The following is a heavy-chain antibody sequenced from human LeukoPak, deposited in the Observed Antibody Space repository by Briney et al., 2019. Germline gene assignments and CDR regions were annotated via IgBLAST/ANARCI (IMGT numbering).Heavy chain of an antibody. Sequence: PSETLSLTCTVSGGSISSYYWSWIRQPPGKGLEWIGYIYYSGSTNYNPSLKSRVTISVDTSKSQFSLKLSSVTAADTAVYYCARGAVAGTGVFDYWGQGTLVTVSS. CDR1: GGSISSYY. D-gene: IGHD6-19*01. CDR3: ARGAVAGTGVFDY. V-gene: IGHV4-59*01. CDR2: IYYSGST. J-gene: IGHJ4*02.